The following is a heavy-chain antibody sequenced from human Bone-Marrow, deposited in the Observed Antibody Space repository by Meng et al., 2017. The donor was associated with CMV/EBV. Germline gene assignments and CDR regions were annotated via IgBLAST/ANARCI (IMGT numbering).Heavy chain of an antibody. Sequence: GGSLRLSCAASGFTFSSYEMNWVRQAPGKGLEWVSYISSSGSTIYYADSVKGRFTISRDNAKNSLYLQMNRLRAEDTAVYYCARVGSGYDFFVYWGQGTRVTVSS. J-gene: IGHJ4*02. CDR3: ARVGSGYDFFVY. D-gene: IGHD5-12*01. CDR2: ISSSGSTI. V-gene: IGHV3-48*03. CDR1: GFTFSSYE.